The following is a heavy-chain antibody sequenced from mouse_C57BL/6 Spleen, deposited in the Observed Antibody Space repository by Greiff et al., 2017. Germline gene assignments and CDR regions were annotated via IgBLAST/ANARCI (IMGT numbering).Heavy chain of an antibody. CDR2: ISDGGSYT. J-gene: IGHJ1*03. CDR3: ARDVTTVVEPYWYFDV. V-gene: IGHV5-4*01. D-gene: IGHD1-1*01. Sequence: EVMLVESGGGLVKPGGSLKLSCAASGFTFSSYAMSWVRQTPEKRLEWVATISDGGSYTYYPDNVKGRFTISRDNAKNNLYLQMSHLKSEDTAMYYCARDVTTVVEPYWYFDVWGTGTTVTVSS. CDR1: GFTFSSYA.